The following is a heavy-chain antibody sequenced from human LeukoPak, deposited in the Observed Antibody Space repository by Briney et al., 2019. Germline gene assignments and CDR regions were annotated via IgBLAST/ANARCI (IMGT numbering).Heavy chain of an antibody. Sequence: ASVKVSCKASGYTFTIYYMHWVRQAPGQGLEWVGIINPSGGSTSYAQKFQGRVTMTRDTSTSTVYMELSSLRSEDTAVYYCARGYYYDSSGYYQYYFDYWGQGTLVTVSS. CDR3: ARGYYYDSSGYYQYYFDY. CDR2: INPSGGST. J-gene: IGHJ4*02. CDR1: GYTFTIYY. D-gene: IGHD3-22*01. V-gene: IGHV1-46*01.